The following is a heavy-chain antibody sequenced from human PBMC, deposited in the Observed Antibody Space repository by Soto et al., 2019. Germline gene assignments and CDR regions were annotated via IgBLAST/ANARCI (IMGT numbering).Heavy chain of an antibody. CDR1: GGSVSSGSYY. Sequence: QVQLQESGPGLVKPSETLSLTCTVSGGSVSSGSYYWSWIRQPPGQGLEWFGYIYDSGTINYNPSLKSRVTVSADTSKNQLSLKLSSVTAADTAVYYCARDIGQWLGNHYYGMDVWGQGTTVTVSS. V-gene: IGHV4-61*01. D-gene: IGHD6-19*01. J-gene: IGHJ6*02. CDR3: ARDIGQWLGNHYYGMDV. CDR2: IYDSGTI.